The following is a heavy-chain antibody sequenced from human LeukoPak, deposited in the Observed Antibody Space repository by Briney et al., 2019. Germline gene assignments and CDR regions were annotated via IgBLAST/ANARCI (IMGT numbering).Heavy chain of an antibody. D-gene: IGHD6-19*01. CDR3: AKDYSSCWYVY. J-gene: IGHJ4*02. CDR2: ISAYNGYT. Sequence: GSVKVSCKASGYILTTYGISWVRPARGQGSDWMGWISAYNGYTNYARQLQGRVTMLTDTSKTTAYMERSRLKSDDTAVYYWAKDYSSCWYVYWGQGTLVTVSS. V-gene: IGHV1-18*01. CDR1: GYILTTYG.